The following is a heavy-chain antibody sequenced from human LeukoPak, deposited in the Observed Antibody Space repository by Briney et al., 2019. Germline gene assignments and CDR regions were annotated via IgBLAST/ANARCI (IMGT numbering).Heavy chain of an antibody. CDR1: GFTFSSYG. CDR2: ISGSGGNT. CDR3: ARGVPKTSYYYYYMDV. J-gene: IGHJ6*03. D-gene: IGHD4-11*01. Sequence: GGSLRLSCAASGFTFSSYGMSWVRQAPGKGLEWVSSISGSGGNTYYADSVKGRFTISRDNAKNSLYLQMNSLRAEDTAVYYCARGVPKTSYYYYYMDVWGKGTTVTVSS. V-gene: IGHV3-23*01.